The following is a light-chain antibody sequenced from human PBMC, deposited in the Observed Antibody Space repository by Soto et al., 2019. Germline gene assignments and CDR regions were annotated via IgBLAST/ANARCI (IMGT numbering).Light chain of an antibody. CDR2: DVN. CDR3: SAYRSNSVI. V-gene: IGLV2-14*03. CDR1: RSDVGYYNY. Sequence: QSALTQPASVSGSPGQSITISCTGSRSDVGYYNYVSWYQQQPGKAPKLIIYDVNGRPSGVSDRCSGSKSGNTASLTSSELQAEDAADYYCSAYRSNSVIFGGGTKLTVL. J-gene: IGLJ2*01.